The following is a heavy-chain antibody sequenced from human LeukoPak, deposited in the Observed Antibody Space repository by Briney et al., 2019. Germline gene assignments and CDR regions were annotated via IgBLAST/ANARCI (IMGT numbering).Heavy chain of an antibody. Sequence: PGGSLRLSCAASGFTYSSYSMNWVRQAPGKGLEWVSSISSSSSYIYYADSVKGRFTISRDNAKNSLYLQMNSLRAEDTAVYYCARDKGGVTPWYFDLWGRGTLVTVSS. D-gene: IGHD2-21*02. CDR3: ARDKGGVTPWYFDL. V-gene: IGHV3-21*01. CDR1: GFTYSSYS. J-gene: IGHJ2*01. CDR2: ISSSSSYI.